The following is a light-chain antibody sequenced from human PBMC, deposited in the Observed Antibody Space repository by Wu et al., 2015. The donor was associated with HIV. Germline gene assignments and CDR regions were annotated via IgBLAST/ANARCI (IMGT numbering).Light chain of an antibody. Sequence: EIVLTQSPGTLSLSPGERATLSCRASQSISTNLAWYQQKPGQAPRLLIYDASTRVTGIPARFSGSGSGTEFTLTINIMQSEDFAVYYCQPYNNWPPWTFGQGTKVEIK. CDR3: QPYNNWPPWT. CDR2: DAS. CDR1: QSISTN. J-gene: IGKJ1*01. V-gene: IGKV3-15*01.